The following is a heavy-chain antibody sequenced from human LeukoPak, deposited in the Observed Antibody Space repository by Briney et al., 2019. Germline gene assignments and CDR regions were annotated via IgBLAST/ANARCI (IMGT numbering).Heavy chain of an antibody. Sequence: GGSLRLSCAASGFTFSSYSMHWVRQAPGKGLEWVAVIWYGGSNKYYADSVKGRFTISRDNSKNTLYLQMNSLRAEDTAVYYCAKDFGPAAIYYYYYYMDVWGKGTTVTVSS. CDR2: IWYGGSNK. V-gene: IGHV3-30*02. CDR3: AKDFGPAAIYYYYYYMDV. J-gene: IGHJ6*03. CDR1: GFTFSSYS. D-gene: IGHD2-2*02.